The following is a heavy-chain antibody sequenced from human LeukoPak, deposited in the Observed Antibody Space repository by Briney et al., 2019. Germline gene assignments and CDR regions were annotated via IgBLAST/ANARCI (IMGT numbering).Heavy chain of an antibody. CDR2: IYYSGST. Sequence: SETLSLTCTVSGGSISSSSYYWGWIRQPPGKGLEWIGSIYYSGSTYYNPSLKSRVTISVDTSKNQFSLKLSSVTAADTAVYYCARVRIIAVAGASAMGGIGYYFDYWGQGTLVTVSS. J-gene: IGHJ4*02. V-gene: IGHV4-39*07. CDR1: GGSISSSSYY. CDR3: ARVRIIAVAGASAMGGIGYYFDY. D-gene: IGHD6-19*01.